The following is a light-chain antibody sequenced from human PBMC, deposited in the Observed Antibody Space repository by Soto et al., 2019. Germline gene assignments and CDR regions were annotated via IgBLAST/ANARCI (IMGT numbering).Light chain of an antibody. V-gene: IGKV3-11*01. Sequence: EIVLTQSPATLSLSPGERATLSCRASQSVSSYLAWYQQKPGQAPRLLIYDASNRATGIPARFSGSGSGTDFTLTISSLDPEDFAVYCCQQRSNWRRLTFGGGTKVDIK. CDR3: QQRSNWRRLT. J-gene: IGKJ4*01. CDR1: QSVSSY. CDR2: DAS.